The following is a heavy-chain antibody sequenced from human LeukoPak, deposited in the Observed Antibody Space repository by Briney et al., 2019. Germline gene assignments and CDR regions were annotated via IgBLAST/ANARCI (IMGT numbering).Heavy chain of an antibody. CDR3: ARRIAAPGNDAFDI. CDR2: ISAYNGNT. Sequence: ASVKVSCKASGYTFTSYGISWVRQAPGQGLEWMGWISAYNGNTNYAQKLQGRVTMTTDTSTSTAYMELRSLRSDDTAVYYCARRIAAPGNDAFDIWGQGTMVTVSS. V-gene: IGHV1-18*01. D-gene: IGHD6-13*01. J-gene: IGHJ3*02. CDR1: GYTFTSYG.